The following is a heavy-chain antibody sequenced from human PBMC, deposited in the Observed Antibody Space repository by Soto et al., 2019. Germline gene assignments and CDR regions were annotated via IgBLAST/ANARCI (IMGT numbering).Heavy chain of an antibody. Sequence: QVQLVQSGAEVKKPGSSVKVSCKASGGSFNTYGISWVRQAPGQGLEWMGGFLPVFTTAKYAQKFLGRVSITADESTYTAYMELSSLRSEDTAVYFCARDGVDVSRTTVRHGALDIWGQGTVVTVSS. CDR2: FLPVFTTA. CDR3: ARDGVDVSRTTVRHGALDI. V-gene: IGHV1-69*01. CDR1: GGSFNTYG. D-gene: IGHD4-17*01. J-gene: IGHJ3*02.